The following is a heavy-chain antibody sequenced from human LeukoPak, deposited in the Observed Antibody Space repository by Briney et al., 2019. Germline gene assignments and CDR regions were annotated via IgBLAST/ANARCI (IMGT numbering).Heavy chain of an antibody. CDR3: ARDLGSSGYSLDY. CDR1: GFTFSSYS. CDR2: ISSSSSYI. J-gene: IGHJ4*02. D-gene: IGHD3-22*01. V-gene: IGHV3-21*04. Sequence: PGGSLRLSCAASGFTFSSYSMNWVRQAPGMGLEWVSSISSSSSYIYYADSVKGRFTISRDNAKNSLYLQMNSLRAEDTAVYYCARDLGSSGYSLDYWGQGTLVTVSS.